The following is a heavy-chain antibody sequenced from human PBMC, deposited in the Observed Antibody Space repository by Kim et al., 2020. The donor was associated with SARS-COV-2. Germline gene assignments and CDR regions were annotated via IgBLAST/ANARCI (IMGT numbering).Heavy chain of an antibody. V-gene: IGHV3-30*18. CDR2: RSNDGNNK. D-gene: IGHD6-13*01. Sequence: WVAVRSNDGNNKYYADSVKGRFTISRDNSKNTLYLQMNSLRAEDTAVYYCAKEQQRFYYYFG. CDR3: AKEQQRFYYYFG. J-gene: IGHJ6*01.